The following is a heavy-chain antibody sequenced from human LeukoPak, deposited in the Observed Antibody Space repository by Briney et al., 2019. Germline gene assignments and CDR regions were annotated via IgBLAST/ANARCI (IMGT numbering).Heavy chain of an antibody. Sequence: GGSLRLSCVASGFPFSRYWMSWVRQAPGKGLEWVANIKQDGSKKSYVDSVKGRFTISRDSAKNSLYLQMNSLRAEDTAIYYCTRVGYIDEGIDYWGQGTLVTVSS. CDR3: TRVGYIDEGIDY. J-gene: IGHJ4*02. CDR1: GFPFSRYW. V-gene: IGHV3-7*04. D-gene: IGHD5-24*01. CDR2: IKQDGSKK.